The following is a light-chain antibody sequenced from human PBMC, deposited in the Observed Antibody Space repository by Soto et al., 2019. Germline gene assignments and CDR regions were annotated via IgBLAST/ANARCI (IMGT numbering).Light chain of an antibody. J-gene: IGLJ2*01. CDR1: SSNIGVNT. Sequence: QSVLTQPPSASATPGQGVTISCSGGSSNIGVNTVNWYQHLPGTAPKLLIHTNNRRPSGVPDLFSGSKSGTSASLAISGLQSEDEADYYCASWDDSLHGVTFGGGTQLTVL. CDR2: TNN. CDR3: ASWDDSLHGVT. V-gene: IGLV1-44*01.